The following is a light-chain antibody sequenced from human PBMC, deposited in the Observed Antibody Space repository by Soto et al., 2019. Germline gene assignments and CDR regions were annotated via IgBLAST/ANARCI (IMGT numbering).Light chain of an antibody. J-gene: IGKJ1*01. CDR1: QSISSW. V-gene: IGKV1-5*01. CDR2: DAS. Sequence: DIQMTQSPSTLSASVGDRVTITCRTSQSISSWLAWYQQKPGKAPKLLIYDASSLESGVPSRFSGSGSRTEFTLTINNLQPDDFATYHCQQYNSYPRTFGQGTKVEIK. CDR3: QQYNSYPRT.